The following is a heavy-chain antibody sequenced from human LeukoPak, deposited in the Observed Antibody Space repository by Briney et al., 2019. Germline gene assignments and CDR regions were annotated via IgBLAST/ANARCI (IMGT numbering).Heavy chain of an antibody. V-gene: IGHV1-18*01. CDR1: GYTFTTYG. CDR2: ISAYNGNT. D-gene: IGHD1-1*01. CDR3: ARGVNDGGDYYFDY. Sequence: ASVKVSCKASGYTFTTYGISWVRQAPGQGLEWMGWISAYNGNTNYTQKFKGRVTMTTDTSTSTAYMELRSLRSDDTAVYYCARGVNDGGDYYFDYWGQGTLVTVSS. J-gene: IGHJ4*02.